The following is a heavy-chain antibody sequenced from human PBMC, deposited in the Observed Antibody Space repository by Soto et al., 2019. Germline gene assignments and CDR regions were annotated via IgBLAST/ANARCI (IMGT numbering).Heavy chain of an antibody. CDR1: GYTFNTYY. J-gene: IGHJ4*02. V-gene: IGHV1-46*02. Sequence: QVQLVQSGAEVRKPGASVKVSCRPSGYTFNTYYLHWLRQAPGQALEWMGVIHPSGGGTTYAQKFLGRVPVTGDTSTTTAFMELSSLRSDDTAVYYCARGGHIAVVTASFDNWGQGTLVTVSS. CDR2: IHPSGGGT. D-gene: IGHD2-21*02. CDR3: ARGGHIAVVTASFDN.